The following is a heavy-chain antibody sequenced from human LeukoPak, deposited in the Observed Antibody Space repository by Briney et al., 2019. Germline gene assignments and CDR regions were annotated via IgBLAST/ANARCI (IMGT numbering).Heavy chain of an antibody. CDR1: GGSISNYY. Sequence: SETLSLTCTVSGGSISNYYWSWIRQPPGKGLEWIGYIYYSGNTNYNPPLKSRVTISVDTSKNQFSLKLNSVTAADTAVYYCAGVRYCSTNRCYDREFDNWGQGTLVTVSS. D-gene: IGHD2-2*01. J-gene: IGHJ4*02. CDR3: AGVRYCSTNRCYDREFDN. V-gene: IGHV4-59*01. CDR2: IYYSGNT.